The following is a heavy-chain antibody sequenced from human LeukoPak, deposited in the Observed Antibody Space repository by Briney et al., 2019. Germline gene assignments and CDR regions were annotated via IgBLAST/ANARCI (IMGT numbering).Heavy chain of an antibody. CDR2: ISAYNGNT. CDR3: ARAAAVAAHYYYGMDV. CDR1: GYTSTSYG. V-gene: IGHV1-18*01. Sequence: GASVKVSCKASGYTSTSYGISWVRQAPGQGLEWMGWISAYNGNTNYAQKLQGRVTMTTDTSTSTAYMELRSLRSDDTAVYYCARAAAVAAHYYYGMDVWGQGTTVTVSS. D-gene: IGHD6-19*01. J-gene: IGHJ6*02.